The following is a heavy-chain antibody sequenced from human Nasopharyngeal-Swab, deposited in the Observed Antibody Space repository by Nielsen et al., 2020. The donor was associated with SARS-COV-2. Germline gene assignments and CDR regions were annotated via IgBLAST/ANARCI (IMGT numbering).Heavy chain of an antibody. J-gene: IGHJ3*02. CDR3: AKDLLAGDAFDI. D-gene: IGHD2-21*01. Sequence: GRQAPGKGLEWVSAISGSGGSTCYADSVKGRFTISRDNSKNTLYLQMNSLRAEDTAVYYCAKDLLAGDAFDIWGQGTMVTVSS. CDR2: ISGSGGST. V-gene: IGHV3-23*01.